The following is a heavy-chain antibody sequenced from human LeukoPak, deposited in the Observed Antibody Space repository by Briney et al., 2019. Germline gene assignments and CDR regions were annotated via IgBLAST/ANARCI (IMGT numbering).Heavy chain of an antibody. CDR3: TREGREWGVY. CDR2: IRSKAYGGTT. D-gene: IGHD2-8*01. Sequence: GGSLRLSCTASGFTFGDYAMSWVRQAPGKGLEWVGFIRSKAYGGTTEYAASVKGRFTISRDDSKSIAYLQMNSLKTEDTAVYYCTREGREWGVYWGQGTLVTVSS. CDR1: GFTFGDYA. V-gene: IGHV3-49*04. J-gene: IGHJ4*02.